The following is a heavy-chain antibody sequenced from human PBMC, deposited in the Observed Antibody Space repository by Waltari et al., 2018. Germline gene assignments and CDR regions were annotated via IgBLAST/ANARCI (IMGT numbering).Heavy chain of an antibody. CDR1: GDSMSGNYW. CDR2: VHRSGRT. CDR3: ARDRGSGLYLDS. V-gene: IGHV4-4*02. J-gene: IGHJ4*02. D-gene: IGHD2-15*01. Sequence: QLQLRQSGPGVVKPSESLSPTCAVSGDSMSGNYWWNWVRQSPGKGLEWIGQVHRSGRTNYHPSFASRVTVSIDTSNNQFSLKMPSPTAADTAMYYCARDRGSGLYLDSWGQGTLVTVS.